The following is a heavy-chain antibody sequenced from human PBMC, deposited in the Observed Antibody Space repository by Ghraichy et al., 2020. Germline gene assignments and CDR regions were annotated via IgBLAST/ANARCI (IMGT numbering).Heavy chain of an antibody. J-gene: IGHJ4*02. D-gene: IGHD2-21*02. V-gene: IGHV3-11*01. CDR2: ISTSGSTV. CDR1: GFTFSDYY. CDR3: ARAYCGADCYSRAFDY. Sequence: GGSLRLSCAASGFTFSDYYMSWIRQAPGKGLEWVSYISTSGSTVSYADSVKGRFTISRDNAKNSLFLQMNSLRAEDTAVYYCARAYCGADCYSRAFDYWGQGILVTVSS.